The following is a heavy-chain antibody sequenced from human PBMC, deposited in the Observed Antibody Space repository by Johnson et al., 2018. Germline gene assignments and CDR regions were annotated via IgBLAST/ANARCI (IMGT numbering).Heavy chain of an antibody. V-gene: IGHV3-74*01. CDR1: GFTFSNYW. J-gene: IGHJ3*02. Sequence: VQLQESGGGLVQPGGSLRLSCAASGFTFSNYWMHWVRQAPGKGLVWVSRINSDGSSTNYADSVKGRFTISRDNAKNTLYLQMKLLRAEDTAVYYCARHDYGNDAFDIWGQGTMVTVSS. CDR3: ARHDYGNDAFDI. D-gene: IGHD4-17*01. CDR2: INSDGSST.